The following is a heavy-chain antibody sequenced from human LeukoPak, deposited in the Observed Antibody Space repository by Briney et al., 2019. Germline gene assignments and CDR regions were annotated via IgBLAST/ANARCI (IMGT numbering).Heavy chain of an antibody. J-gene: IGHJ3*02. CDR3: ARVGTLVRGVRHNGAFDI. CDR1: GFTFSSYA. V-gene: IGHV3-64*01. D-gene: IGHD3-10*01. Sequence: SGGSLRLSCAASGFTFSSYAMHWVRQAPGKGLEYVSAISSNGGSTYYANSVKGRFTISRDNSKNTLYLQMGSLRAEDMAVYYCARVGTLVRGVRHNGAFDIWGQGTMVTVSS. CDR2: ISSNGGST.